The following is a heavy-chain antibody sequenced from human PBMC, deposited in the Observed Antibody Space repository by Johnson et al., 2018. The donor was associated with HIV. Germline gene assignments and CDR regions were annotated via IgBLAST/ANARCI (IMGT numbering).Heavy chain of an antibody. V-gene: IGHV3-30*14. CDR2: ISYDGSNK. CDR1: GFTFISYA. D-gene: IGHD2-21*02. Sequence: QVQLVESGGGVVQPGRSLRLSCAASGFTFISYAMHWVRQAPGKGLEWVAVISYDGSNKYYADSVKGRFTISRDNSKNTLYLQMGSLRAEDMAVYYCARGTVCGGDCYSRAFDIWGQGTMVTVSS. CDR3: ARGTVCGGDCYSRAFDI. J-gene: IGHJ3*02.